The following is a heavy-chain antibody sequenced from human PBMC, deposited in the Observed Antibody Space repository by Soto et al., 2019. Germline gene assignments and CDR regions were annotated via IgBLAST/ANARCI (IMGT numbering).Heavy chain of an antibody. CDR3: VRYGTKTLRDWFDP. Sequence: ETLSPTFPIPGASISGFYWSWIRKSAGKGLEWIGRIYDIGTTDYNPALKSRVMMSVDTSKKQSALKLRSVTAADSGGYYCVRYGTKTLRDWFDPWGQGISVTVSS. CDR2: IYDIGTT. D-gene: IGHD1-1*01. V-gene: IGHV4-4*07. J-gene: IGHJ5*02. CDR1: GASISGFY.